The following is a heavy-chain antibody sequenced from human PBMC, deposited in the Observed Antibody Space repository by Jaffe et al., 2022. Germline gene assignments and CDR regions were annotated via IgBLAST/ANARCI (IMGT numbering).Heavy chain of an antibody. CDR2: IRYDGSNK. Sequence: QVQLVESGGGVVQPGGSLRLSCAASGFTFSSYGMHWVRQAPGKGLEWVAFIRYDGSNKYYADSVKGRFTISRDNSKNTLYLQMNSLRAEDTAVYYCAKDRALAGSLGYWGQGTLVTVSS. V-gene: IGHV3-30*02. CDR1: GFTFSSYG. CDR3: AKDRALAGSLGY. J-gene: IGHJ4*02. D-gene: IGHD3-16*01.